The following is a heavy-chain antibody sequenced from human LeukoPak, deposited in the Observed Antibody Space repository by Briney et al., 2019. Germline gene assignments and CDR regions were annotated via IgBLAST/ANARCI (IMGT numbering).Heavy chain of an antibody. CDR1: GGSISSGDYY. V-gene: IGHV4-30-4*01. CDR2: IYCSGST. J-gene: IGHJ4*02. CDR3: ARDSSGYYFDY. Sequence: PSETLSLTCTVSGGSISSGDYYWSWIRQPPGKGLEWIGYIYCSGSTYYNPSLKSRVTISVDTSKNQFSLKLSSVTAADTAVYYCARDSSGYYFDYWGQGTLVTVSS. D-gene: IGHD3-22*01.